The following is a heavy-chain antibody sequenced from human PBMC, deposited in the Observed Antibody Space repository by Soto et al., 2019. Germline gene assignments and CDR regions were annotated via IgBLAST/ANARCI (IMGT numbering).Heavy chain of an antibody. Sequence: QVQLVQSGAEVKKPGSSVKVSCKASGGTFSSYTISWVRQAPGQGLEWMGRIIPILGIANYAQKFQGRVTITADKSTSTAYMELSSLRSEDTAVYYCASSAVVAARTTDYWGQGTLVTVSS. CDR3: ASSAVVAARTTDY. D-gene: IGHD2-15*01. V-gene: IGHV1-69*02. CDR1: GGTFSSYT. J-gene: IGHJ4*02. CDR2: IIPILGIA.